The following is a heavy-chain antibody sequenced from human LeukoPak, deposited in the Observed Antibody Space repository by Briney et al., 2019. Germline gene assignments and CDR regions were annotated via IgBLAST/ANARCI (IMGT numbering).Heavy chain of an antibody. CDR2: IIPIFGTA. D-gene: IGHD3-22*01. V-gene: IGHV1-69*06. CDR3: ARGKGCDSSGYYSFDY. CDR1: GATFISYA. Sequence: ASVKVSCKASGATFISYAMSGVRQAPGQGLEWMGGIIPIFGTANYAQKFQGRVTITADKSTSTAYMELSSLRSEDTAVYYCARGKGCDSSGYYSFDYWGQGTLVTVSS. J-gene: IGHJ4*02.